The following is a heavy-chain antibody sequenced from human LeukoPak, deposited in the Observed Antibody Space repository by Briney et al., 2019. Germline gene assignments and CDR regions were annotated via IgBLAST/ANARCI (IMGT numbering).Heavy chain of an antibody. J-gene: IGHJ4*02. CDR3: ARVAGGSYATLDY. CDR1: GGSISSSSYY. D-gene: IGHD1-26*01. Sequence: SETLSPTCTVSGGSISSSSYYWGWIRQPPGKGLEWIGSIYYSGSTYYNPSLKSRVTISVDTSKNQFSLKLSSVTAADTAVYYCARVAGGSYATLDYWGQGTLVTVSS. CDR2: IYYSGST. V-gene: IGHV4-39*07.